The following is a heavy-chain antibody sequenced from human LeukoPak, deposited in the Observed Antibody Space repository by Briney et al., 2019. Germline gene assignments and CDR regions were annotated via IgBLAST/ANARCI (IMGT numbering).Heavy chain of an antibody. CDR2: IYYRGSA. CDR1: GGSVSNNLYA. D-gene: IGHD3-22*01. J-gene: IGHJ4*02. Sequence: PSETLSLTCSVSGGSVSNNLYAWVWIRQPPGKGLEWIGSIYYRGSASANPSLKSRVTISIDTSKNQFSLKLSSVIAADTAVYYCARDQYDSSGYYYFDYWGQGTLVTVSS. CDR3: ARDQYDSSGYYYFDY. V-gene: IGHV4-39*02.